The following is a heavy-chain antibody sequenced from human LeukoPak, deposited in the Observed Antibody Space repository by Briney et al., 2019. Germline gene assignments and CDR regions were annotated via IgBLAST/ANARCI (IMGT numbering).Heavy chain of an antibody. CDR1: GGSISSGSYY. CDR3: ARERTTMTTVTTWWFDP. J-gene: IGHJ5*02. CDR2: IYTSGST. D-gene: IGHD4-11*01. Sequence: PSETLSLTCTVSGGSISSGSYYWSWIRQPAGKGLEWIGRIYTSGSTNYNPSLKSRVTMSVDTSKNQFSLKLSSVTAADTAVYYSARERTTMTTVTTWWFDPWGQGTLVTVSS. V-gene: IGHV4-61*02.